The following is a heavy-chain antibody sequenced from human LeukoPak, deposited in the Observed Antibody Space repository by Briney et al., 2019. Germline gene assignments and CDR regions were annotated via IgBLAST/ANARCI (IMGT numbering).Heavy chain of an antibody. D-gene: IGHD2-2*01. CDR3: ARALHCSSTSCYLHYMDV. Sequence: PGGSLRLSRTASGFTFSYYTMNWVRQAAGKGLEWVSSISSSSSYIYYADSVKGRFTITRDNAKNSLYLQMNSLRAEDTAVYYCARALHCSSTSCYLHYMDVWGKGTTVTVSS. V-gene: IGHV3-21*01. J-gene: IGHJ6*03. CDR2: ISSSSSYI. CDR1: GFTFSYYT.